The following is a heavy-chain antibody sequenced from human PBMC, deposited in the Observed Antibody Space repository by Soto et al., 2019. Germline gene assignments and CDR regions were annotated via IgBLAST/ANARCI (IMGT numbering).Heavy chain of an antibody. CDR2: ISSSSSTI. D-gene: IGHD2-2*01. V-gene: IGHV3-48*01. CDR3: ARGLISWALPAHPLNYYYYMDV. Sequence: GGSLRLSCVVSGFTFSSYSMNWVRQAPGKGVEWVSYISSSSSTIYYADSVKGRFTISRDNAKNSLYLQMNSLRAEDTAVYYCARGLISWALPAHPLNYYYYMDVWGKGTTVTVSS. J-gene: IGHJ6*03. CDR1: GFTFSSYS.